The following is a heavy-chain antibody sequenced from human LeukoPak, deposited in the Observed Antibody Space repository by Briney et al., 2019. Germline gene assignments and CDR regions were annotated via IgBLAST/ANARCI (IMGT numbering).Heavy chain of an antibody. D-gene: IGHD3-3*02. CDR3: ARGRAFFD. V-gene: IGHV4-39*07. CDR2: INNSGST. CDR1: GGSINSGSYY. Sequence: SETLSLTCTVSGGSINSGSYYWNWIRQPPGKGLEWIGEINNSGSTNYNPSLKSRVTISRDTSKNQFSLKLSSVTAADTAVYYCARGRAFFDWGQGTLVTVSS. J-gene: IGHJ4*02.